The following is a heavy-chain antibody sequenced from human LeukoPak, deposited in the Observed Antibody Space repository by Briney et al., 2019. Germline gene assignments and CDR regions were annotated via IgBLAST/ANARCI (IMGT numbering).Heavy chain of an antibody. Sequence: SETLSLTCTVSGGSISSSSYYWSWIRQPPGKGLEWIGEINHSGSTNYNPSLKSRVTISVDTSKKQFSLKLSSVTAADTAVYYCARERFCSGGSCYRRSNWFDPWGQGTLVTVSS. CDR2: INHSGST. D-gene: IGHD2-15*01. J-gene: IGHJ5*02. CDR3: ARERFCSGGSCYRRSNWFDP. V-gene: IGHV4-39*07. CDR1: GGSISSSSYY.